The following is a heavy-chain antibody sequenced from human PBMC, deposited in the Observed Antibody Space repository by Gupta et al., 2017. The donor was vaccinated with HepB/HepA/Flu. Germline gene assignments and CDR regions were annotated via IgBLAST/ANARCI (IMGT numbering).Heavy chain of an antibody. CDR1: GFTYSSYT. Sequence: EVQLVQSGAGLVQPGGSLKLSGAASGFTYSSYTMNWVRQATGKRLEWVSKIRRTSTTIYYAESVKGRFTISRDNAKNSLYLQLSDLRDEDTSVYYGAGGGGAVDFTGTFDYGGQGARVTVSS. V-gene: IGHV3-48*02. J-gene: IGHJ4*02. D-gene: IGHD1-7*01. CDR2: IRRTSTTI. CDR3: AGGGGAVDFTGTFDY.